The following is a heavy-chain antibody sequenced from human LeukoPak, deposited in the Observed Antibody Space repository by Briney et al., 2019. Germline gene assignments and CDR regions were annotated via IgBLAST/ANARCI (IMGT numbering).Heavy chain of an antibody. V-gene: IGHV3-23*01. Sequence: PGGSLRLSCAASGFTFSTYSMSWVRQAPGKGLEWVSTVSGGDGSTYYADSVRGRFTISRDTSKNTLYLHMNSLRAEDTAVYYCAKDISAWEVDYWGQGTLVTVSS. CDR1: GFTFSTYS. CDR3: AKDISAWEVDY. CDR2: VSGGDGST. J-gene: IGHJ4*02. D-gene: IGHD6-19*01.